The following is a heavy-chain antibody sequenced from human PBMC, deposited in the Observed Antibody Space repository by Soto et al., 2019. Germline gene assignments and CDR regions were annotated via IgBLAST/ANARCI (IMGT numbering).Heavy chain of an antibody. CDR2: IIPIFGTA. Sequence: SVKVSCKASGGTFSSYAISWVRQAPGQGLEWMGGIIPIFGTANYAQKFQGRVTITADESTSTAYMELSSLRSEDTAVYYCASPGYCSGGSCYRGSDAFDIWGQGTMVTVSS. CDR3: ASPGYCSGGSCYRGSDAFDI. D-gene: IGHD2-15*01. J-gene: IGHJ3*02. CDR1: GGTFSSYA. V-gene: IGHV1-69*13.